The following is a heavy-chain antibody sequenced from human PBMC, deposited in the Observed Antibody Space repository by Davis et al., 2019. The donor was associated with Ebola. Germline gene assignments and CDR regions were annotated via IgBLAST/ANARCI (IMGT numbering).Heavy chain of an antibody. V-gene: IGHV3-7*01. J-gene: IGHJ4*02. CDR3: ARELYDSSGYYDY. Sequence: PGGSLRLSCAASGFTFSSYWMSWVRQAPGKGLEWVANIKQDGSEKYYVDSVKGRFTISRDNAKNSLYLQMNSLRAEDTAVYYCARELYDSSGYYDYWGQGTLVTVSS. CDR1: GFTFSSYW. CDR2: IKQDGSEK. D-gene: IGHD3-22*01.